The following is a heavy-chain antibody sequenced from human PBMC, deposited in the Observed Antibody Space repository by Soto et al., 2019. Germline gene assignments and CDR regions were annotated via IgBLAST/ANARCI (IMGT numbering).Heavy chain of an antibody. CDR3: ARVVSAAAGQGTLTYYLDY. V-gene: IGHV4-59*01. CDR1: GGSISSYY. D-gene: IGHD6-13*01. J-gene: IGHJ4*02. Sequence: SETLSLTCTVSGGSISSYYWSWIRQPPGKGLEWIGYIYYSGSTNYNPSLKSRVTISVDTSKNQFSLKLSSVTAADTAVYYCARVVSAAAGQGTLTYYLDYWGQGTLVTVSS. CDR2: IYYSGST.